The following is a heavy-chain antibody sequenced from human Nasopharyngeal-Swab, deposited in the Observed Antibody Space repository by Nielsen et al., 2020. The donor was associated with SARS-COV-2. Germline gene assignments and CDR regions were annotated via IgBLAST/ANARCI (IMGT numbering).Heavy chain of an antibody. V-gene: IGHV5-51*01. J-gene: IGHJ4*02. D-gene: IGHD4-17*01. CDR1: GSSFTNYC. CDR3: ARRHEYGEALDY. CDR2: IYAGDSDT. Sequence: ESLKISWQCSGSSFTNYCIAWVRQMPLKGLEWMGIIYAGDSDTRYSPCFQGQVTISADKSISTAYLQWSSLKASDTAMYYCARRHEYGEALDYWGQGTLVAVSS.